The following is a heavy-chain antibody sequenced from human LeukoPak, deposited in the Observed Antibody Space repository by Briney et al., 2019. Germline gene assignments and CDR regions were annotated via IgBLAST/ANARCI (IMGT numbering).Heavy chain of an antibody. CDR2: IYSGGST. CDR3: AKDALRDGYPSLPGDY. J-gene: IGHJ4*02. D-gene: IGHD5-24*01. V-gene: IGHV3-66*01. Sequence: PGGSLRLSCAASGFTVSNNYMTWVRQAPGKGLEWVSLIYSGGSTYYADSVKGRFTISRDNSKNTVYLQMNSLRAEDTAVYYCAKDALRDGYPSLPGDYWGQGTLVTVSS. CDR1: GFTVSNNY.